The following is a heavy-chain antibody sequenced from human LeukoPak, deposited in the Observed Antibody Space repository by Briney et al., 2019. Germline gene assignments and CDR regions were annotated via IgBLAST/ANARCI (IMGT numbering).Heavy chain of an antibody. CDR2: IYYSGST. D-gene: IGHD6-6*01. V-gene: IGHV4-59*01. Sequence: SETLSLTCTVSGGSISSYYWSWLRQPPGKGLEWIGYIYYSGSTNYNPSLKSRVTISVDTSKNQFSLKLSSVTAADTAVYYCAKDGTQLVLGDYWGQGTLVTVSS. CDR3: AKDGTQLVLGDY. J-gene: IGHJ4*02. CDR1: GGSISSYY.